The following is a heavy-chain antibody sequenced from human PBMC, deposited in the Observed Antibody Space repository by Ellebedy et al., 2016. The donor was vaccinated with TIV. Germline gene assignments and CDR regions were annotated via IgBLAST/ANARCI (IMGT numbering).Heavy chain of an antibody. CDR1: GYIFTAYY. J-gene: IGHJ6*02. CDR2: LNPDSGGT. Sequence: ASVKVSCKTSGYIFTAYYIHWVRQAPGQGLEWMGWLNPDSGGTNFPQKFQGRVTIPRDTSVNTAYLKLSRLQSDDTAVYYCARVLRATSGMDVWGQGTTVTVS. D-gene: IGHD4/OR15-4a*01. V-gene: IGHV1-2*02. CDR3: ARVLRATSGMDV.